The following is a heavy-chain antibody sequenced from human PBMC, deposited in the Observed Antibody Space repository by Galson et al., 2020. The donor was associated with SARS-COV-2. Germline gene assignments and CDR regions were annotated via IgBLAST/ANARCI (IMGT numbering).Heavy chain of an antibody. CDR1: GFTFSRYG. CDR3: VGYTYGREVYGMDV. V-gene: IGHV3-64D*09. CDR2: ISSNGGST. J-gene: IGHJ6*02. D-gene: IGHD5-18*01. Sequence: GFTFSRYGMQWVRQAPGKGLEYISAISSNGGSTYYADSVKGRFTISRDNYKNTLYLQMSNLRPEDTAVYYCVGYTYGREVYGMDVWGQGTTVTVSS.